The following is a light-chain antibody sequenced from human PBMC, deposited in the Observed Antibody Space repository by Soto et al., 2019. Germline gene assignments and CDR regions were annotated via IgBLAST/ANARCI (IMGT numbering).Light chain of an antibody. CDR1: QSLSSN. CDR2: GAS. CDR3: QQSDSCPIT. Sequence: EIVMTQSPATLSVSPGERATLSCRASQSLSSNLVWYQQKAGQAPRLLIYGASTRATGVPSRFSGSGSGTEFTLTISSLQSEYFANYYCQQSDSCPITFGQGTKVEIK. J-gene: IGKJ4*01. V-gene: IGKV3-15*01.